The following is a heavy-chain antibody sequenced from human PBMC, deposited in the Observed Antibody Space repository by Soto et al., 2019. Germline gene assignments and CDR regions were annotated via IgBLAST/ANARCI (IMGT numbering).Heavy chain of an antibody. J-gene: IGHJ5*02. V-gene: IGHV5-51*01. CDR1: GYSFTSYW. CDR2: IYPGDSDT. CDR3: ARPHTAMAPGGWFDP. D-gene: IGHD5-18*01. Sequence: GEALKICCKGSGYSFTSYWIGWVRQMPGKGLEWMGIIYPGDSDTRYSPSFQGQVTISADKSISTAYLQWSSLKASDTAMYYCARPHTAMAPGGWFDPWGQGTLVTVPQ.